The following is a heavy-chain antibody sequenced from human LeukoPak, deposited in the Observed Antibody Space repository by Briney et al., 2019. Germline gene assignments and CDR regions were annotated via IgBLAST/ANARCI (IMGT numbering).Heavy chain of an antibody. V-gene: IGHV1-69*04. D-gene: IGHD3-3*01. Sequence: GASVKVSCKASGGTFSSYAISWVRQAPGQGLEWMGRIIPILGIANYAQKFQGRVTITADKSTSTAYMELSSLRSEDTAVYYCAGAPFYDFWSGYPQPYYYGMDVWGQGTTVTVSS. CDR2: IIPILGIA. CDR1: GGTFSSYA. CDR3: AGAPFYDFWSGYPQPYYYGMDV. J-gene: IGHJ6*02.